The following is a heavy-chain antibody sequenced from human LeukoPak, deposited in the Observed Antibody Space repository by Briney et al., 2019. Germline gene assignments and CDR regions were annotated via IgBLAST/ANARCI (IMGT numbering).Heavy chain of an antibody. V-gene: IGHV3-7*01. CDR3: VRDGGVSGYDLLDY. Sequence: GGSLRLSCTASGFIFSNYWMTCVSQAPGKGMGWVAQIKQDGSKEYYIDSVKARFSISRDNARNSLSLQMNSLRAEDTAVYYCVRDGGVSGYDLLDYWGQGTLVTVSS. CDR1: GFIFSNYW. CDR2: IKQDGSKE. J-gene: IGHJ4*02. D-gene: IGHD5-12*01.